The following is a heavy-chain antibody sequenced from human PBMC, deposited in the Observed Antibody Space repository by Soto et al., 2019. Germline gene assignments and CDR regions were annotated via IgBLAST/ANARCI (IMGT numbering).Heavy chain of an antibody. Sequence: QMQLVQSGPEVKKPGTSVKVSCKASGFTFTSSAVQWVRQARGQRLEWIGWIVVGSGNTNYAQKCQERVTITRDMSTSTAYMELSSLRSEDTAVDYCAAVGYSSSSGGFYFAYWGQGTLVTVSS. V-gene: IGHV1-58*01. D-gene: IGHD6-6*01. CDR2: IVVGSGNT. J-gene: IGHJ4*02. CDR1: GFTFTSSA. CDR3: AAVGYSSSSGGFYFAY.